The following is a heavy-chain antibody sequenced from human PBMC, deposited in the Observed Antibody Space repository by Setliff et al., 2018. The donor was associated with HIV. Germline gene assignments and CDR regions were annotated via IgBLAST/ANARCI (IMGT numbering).Heavy chain of an antibody. Sequence: SETLSLTCTVPGGSISIYYWGWIRQPPGKGLEWIGSIYYSGSTYYNPSLKSRVTISVDTSKNQFSLKLSSVTAADTAVYYCARHLTYDSSGYYYVGLGNWFDPWGQGTLVTVSS. CDR1: GGSISIYY. D-gene: IGHD3-22*01. J-gene: IGHJ5*02. CDR2: IYYSGST. V-gene: IGHV4-39*01. CDR3: ARHLTYDSSGYYYVGLGNWFDP.